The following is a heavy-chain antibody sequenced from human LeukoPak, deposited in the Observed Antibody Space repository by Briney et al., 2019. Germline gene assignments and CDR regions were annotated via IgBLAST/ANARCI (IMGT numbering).Heavy chain of an antibody. D-gene: IGHD6-19*01. Sequence: AGGSLRLSCAASGFTFNNYCMNWVRQAPGKGLEWVSSISTSSSYIYYADSVKGRFTISRDNARKSVYLQMNSLRAEDTAVYYCATQKIYSSGWSYYYYYYMDVWGKGTTVTVSS. V-gene: IGHV3-21*04. CDR1: GFTFNNYC. J-gene: IGHJ6*03. CDR2: ISTSSSYI. CDR3: ATQKIYSSGWSYYYYYYMDV.